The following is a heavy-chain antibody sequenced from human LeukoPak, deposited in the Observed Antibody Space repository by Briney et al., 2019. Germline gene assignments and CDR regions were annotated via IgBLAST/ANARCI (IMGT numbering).Heavy chain of an antibody. D-gene: IGHD7-27*01. Sequence: PGGSLRLSCAASGFTFSDYYISWLRQAPGKGLEWVSYISSSGSTIYYADSVKGRFTISRGNAKNSLYLQMNSLRAEDTAVYYCARENWDDAFDIWGQGTMVTVSS. CDR3: ARENWDDAFDI. CDR2: ISSSGSTI. J-gene: IGHJ3*02. V-gene: IGHV3-11*01. CDR1: GFTFSDYY.